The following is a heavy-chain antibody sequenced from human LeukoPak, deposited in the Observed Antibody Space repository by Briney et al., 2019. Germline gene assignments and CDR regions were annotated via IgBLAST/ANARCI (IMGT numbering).Heavy chain of an antibody. CDR2: IDPNSGGT. V-gene: IGHV1-2*02. Sequence: ASVKVSRKASGYTFTGYYMHWVRQAPGQGLEWMGWIDPNSGGTNYAQKFQGRVTMTRDTSISTAYMELSRLRSDDTAVYYCARERTPGGDAFDIWGQGTMVTVSS. J-gene: IGHJ3*02. CDR3: ARERTPGGDAFDI. CDR1: GYTFTGYY.